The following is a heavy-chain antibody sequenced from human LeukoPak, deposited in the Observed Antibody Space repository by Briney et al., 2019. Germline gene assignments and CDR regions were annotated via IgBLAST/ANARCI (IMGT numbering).Heavy chain of an antibody. CDR3: ARGLGSGYDYYFDY. J-gene: IGHJ4*02. Sequence: ASVKVSCKASGYTFTSYGISWVRQAPGQGLEWMGWISAYNGDTNYAQKLQGRVTMTTGTSTSTAYMELRSLRSDDTAVYYCARGLGSGYDYYFDYWGQGTLVTVSS. V-gene: IGHV1-18*01. D-gene: IGHD5-12*01. CDR1: GYTFTSYG. CDR2: ISAYNGDT.